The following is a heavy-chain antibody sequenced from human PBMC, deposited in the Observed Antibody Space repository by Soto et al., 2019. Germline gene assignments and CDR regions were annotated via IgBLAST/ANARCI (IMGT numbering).Heavy chain of an antibody. Sequence: SETLSLTCAVYGGSFIGYFWSWIRQPPGKGLEWIGEINHSGSTNQNPSLESRVTISVDTSKNQFSLKLSSVTAADTAVYYCARAQNWFDPWGQGTLVTVSS. J-gene: IGHJ5*02. CDR1: GGSFIGYF. V-gene: IGHV4-34*01. CDR2: INHSGST. CDR3: ARAQNWFDP.